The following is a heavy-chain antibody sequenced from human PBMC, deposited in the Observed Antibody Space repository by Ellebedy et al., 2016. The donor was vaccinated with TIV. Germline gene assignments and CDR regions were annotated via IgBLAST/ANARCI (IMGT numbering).Heavy chain of an antibody. J-gene: IGHJ4*02. Sequence: GGSLRLSXAASGFTFSSYAMHWVRQAPGKGLEWVAVISSDGNNEFYADSVKGRFTISRDNSKNTLSLQMNSLRVEDTAVYYCAKEGTFCDSTSCFFYFLDYWGQGTPVTVSS. D-gene: IGHD2-2*01. CDR2: ISSDGNNE. V-gene: IGHV3-30-3*01. CDR3: AKEGTFCDSTSCFFYFLDY. CDR1: GFTFSSYA.